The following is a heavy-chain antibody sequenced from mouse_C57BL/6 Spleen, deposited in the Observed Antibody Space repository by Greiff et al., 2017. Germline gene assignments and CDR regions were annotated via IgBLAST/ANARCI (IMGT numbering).Heavy chain of an antibody. CDR3: TRESETAQATWFAY. CDR1: GFTFSSYA. V-gene: IGHV5-9-1*02. CDR2: ISNGGDYI. J-gene: IGHJ3*01. D-gene: IGHD3-2*02. Sequence: VQLKQPGAGLVKPGGSLKLSCAASGFTFSSYAMSWVRQTPEKRLEWVAYISNGGDYIYYADTVKGRFTISRDNGRNTLYLQMSSLKSEDAAMYYCTRESETAQATWFAYWGKGALVTVSA.